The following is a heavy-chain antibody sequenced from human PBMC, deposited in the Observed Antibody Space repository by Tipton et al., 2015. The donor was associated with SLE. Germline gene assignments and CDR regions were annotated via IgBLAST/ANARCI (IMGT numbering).Heavy chain of an antibody. CDR3: ARVVVECISHSCYNFDS. J-gene: IGHJ4*02. CDR2: IHYSETIHYSGST. Sequence: TLSLTCSVSGASISTTSYLWGWIRQPPGKGLEWIGTIHYSETIHYSGSTYLNPSLKSRVTISVDTSKNHFSLNLNSVTAADTAVYFCARVVVECISHSCYNFDSWGQGTLVTVSS. V-gene: IGHV4-39*07. CDR1: GASISTTSYL. D-gene: IGHD5-12*01.